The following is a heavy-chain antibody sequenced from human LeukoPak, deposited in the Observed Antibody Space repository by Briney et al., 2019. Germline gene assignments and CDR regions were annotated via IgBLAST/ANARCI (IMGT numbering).Heavy chain of an antibody. CDR2: IYPDDSDT. J-gene: IGHJ4*02. CDR3: ARRPAGAAGLYLDY. D-gene: IGHD6-19*01. V-gene: IGHV5-51*01. CDR1: GYNFTTYW. Sequence: GESLKISCKAPGYNFTTYWIAWVRQMPGKGLECMGIIYPDDSDTRYSPSFQGQVSISADKSINTAYLQWSSLKAPDTAIYYCARRPAGAAGLYLDYWGQGALVTVSS.